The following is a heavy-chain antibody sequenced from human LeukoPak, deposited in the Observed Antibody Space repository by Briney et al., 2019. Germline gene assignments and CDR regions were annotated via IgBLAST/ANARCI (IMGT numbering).Heavy chain of an antibody. CDR2: IIPIFGTA. J-gene: IGHJ6*02. CDR1: GGTFSSYA. V-gene: IGHV1-69*13. Sequence: GASVKVSCKASGGTFSSYAISWVRQAPGQGLEWMGGIIPIFGTANYAQKFQGRVTITADESTSTAYMELSSLRSEDTAVYYCARDLTVVARGLYYYGMDVWGQGTTVTVSS. D-gene: IGHD3-22*01. CDR3: ARDLTVVARGLYYYGMDV.